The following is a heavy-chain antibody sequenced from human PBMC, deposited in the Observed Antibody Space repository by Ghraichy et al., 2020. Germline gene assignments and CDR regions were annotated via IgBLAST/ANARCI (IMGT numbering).Heavy chain of an antibody. V-gene: IGHV4-39*01. CDR2: IYYSGST. Sequence: SETLSLTCTVSGGSISSSSYYWGWIRQPPGKGLEWIGSIYYSGSTYYNPSLKSRVTISVDTSKNQFSLKLSSVTAADTAVYYCARRDSSGWYWTSPHRNWFDPWGQGTLVTVSS. CDR1: GGSISSSSYY. D-gene: IGHD6-19*01. CDR3: ARRDSSGWYWTSPHRNWFDP. J-gene: IGHJ5*02.